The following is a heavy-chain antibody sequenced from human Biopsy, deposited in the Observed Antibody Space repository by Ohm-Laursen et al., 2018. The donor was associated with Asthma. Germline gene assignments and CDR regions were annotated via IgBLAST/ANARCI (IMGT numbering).Heavy chain of an antibody. CDR2: HDHEEGGT. Sequence: ASVKVSCKISGYSLTDLSMHWVRQAHGQGLEWMGGHDHEEGGTVNARRFQGRVTMTEDTSTDTAYMELSSLSSDDTAVYYCASDFPKDYVRYNFQFWGQGTLATVSS. CDR3: ASDFPKDYVRYNFQF. V-gene: IGHV1-24*01. CDR1: GYSLTDLS. D-gene: IGHD4-17*01. J-gene: IGHJ4*02.